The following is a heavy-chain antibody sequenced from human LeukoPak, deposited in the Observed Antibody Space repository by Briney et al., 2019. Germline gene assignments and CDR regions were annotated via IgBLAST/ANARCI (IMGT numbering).Heavy chain of an antibody. CDR1: GYTFTGYY. CDR2: INPNSGGT. V-gene: IGHV1-2*02. Sequence: ASVKVSCKASGYTFTGYYMHWVRQAPGQGLEWMGWINPNSGGTNYAQKFQGRVTMTRDTSISTAYMELSRLRSDDTAVYYCARGSTRGWYGFDYWGQGTLVTVSS. CDR3: ARGSTRGWYGFDY. J-gene: IGHJ4*02. D-gene: IGHD6-19*01.